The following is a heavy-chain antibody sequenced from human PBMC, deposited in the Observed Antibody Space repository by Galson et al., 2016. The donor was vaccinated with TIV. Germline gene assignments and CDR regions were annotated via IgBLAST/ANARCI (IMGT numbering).Heavy chain of an antibody. Sequence: GSGYSFTRYWINWVRQMPGKGLEWIGRIDPSDSYTNYSPSFQGHVTISVDKSVDTAYLQWSSLKASDTAIYYCARGVSSGSAWLDPWGQGTLVSVSS. D-gene: IGHD3-10*01. CDR3: ARGVSSGSAWLDP. V-gene: IGHV5-10-1*01. CDR1: GYSFTRYW. CDR2: IDPSDSYT. J-gene: IGHJ5*02.